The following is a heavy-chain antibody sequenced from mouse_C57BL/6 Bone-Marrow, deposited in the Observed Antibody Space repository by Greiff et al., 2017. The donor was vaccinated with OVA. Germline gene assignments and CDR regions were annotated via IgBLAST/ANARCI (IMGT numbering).Heavy chain of an antibody. J-gene: IGHJ1*03. V-gene: IGHV8-8*01. D-gene: IGHD1-1*01. Sequence: QVTLKESGPGILQPSQTLSLTCSFSGFSLSTFGMGVGWIRQPSGKGLEWLAHIWWDDDKYYNPALKSRLTISKDTSKNQVFLKIANVDTADTATYYCARMRYYGSSPYWYFDVWGTGTTVTVSS. CDR1: GFSLSTFGMG. CDR3: ARMRYYGSSPYWYFDV. CDR2: IWWDDDK.